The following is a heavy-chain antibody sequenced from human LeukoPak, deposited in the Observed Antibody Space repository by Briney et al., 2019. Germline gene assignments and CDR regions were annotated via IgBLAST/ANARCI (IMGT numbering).Heavy chain of an antibody. CDR1: GFTFTSSA. J-gene: IGHJ4*02. CDR2: IVVGSGNT. V-gene: IGHV1-58*01. Sequence: SVKVSCKASGFTFTSSAVQWVRQARGQRLEWIGWIVVGSGNTNYAQKFQERVTITRDMSTSTAYMELSSLRSEDTAIFYCAATTPVGATTTPVEPLFDYWGQGTLVTVSS. D-gene: IGHD1-26*01. CDR3: AATTPVGATTTPVEPLFDY.